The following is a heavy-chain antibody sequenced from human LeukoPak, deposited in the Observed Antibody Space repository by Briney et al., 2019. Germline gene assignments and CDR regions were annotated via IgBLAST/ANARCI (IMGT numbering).Heavy chain of an antibody. D-gene: IGHD1-7*01. J-gene: IGHJ4*02. CDR2: FYTSGST. CDR3: AREENYGDFDF. V-gene: IGHV4-4*07. Sequence: SDTLSLTCTVSGGSISSYYWNWIRQPARKGLEWIGRFYTSGSTNYNPSLKSRVTMSVDTSKNQFSLKLSSVTAADTAVYFCAREENYGDFDFWGQGTLVTVSS. CDR1: GGSISSYY.